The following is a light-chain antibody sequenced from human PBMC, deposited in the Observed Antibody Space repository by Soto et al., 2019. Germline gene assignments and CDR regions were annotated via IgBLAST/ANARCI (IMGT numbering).Light chain of an antibody. CDR2: GSS. Sequence: EVVLTQSPGTLSLSPGERATLSCRASQSVTNNYFAWYQQKPGQAPRLLLFGSSDRATGTPDTFSGSGSGTDFTLTISRLEPEDSAVYYCQQCGSSPPYTFGQGTKLEIK. J-gene: IGKJ2*01. CDR3: QQCGSSPPYT. V-gene: IGKV3-20*01. CDR1: QSVTNNY.